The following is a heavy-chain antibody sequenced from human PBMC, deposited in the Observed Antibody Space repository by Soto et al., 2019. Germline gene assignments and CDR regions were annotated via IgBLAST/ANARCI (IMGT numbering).Heavy chain of an antibody. Sequence: QVQLVQSGAEVQKPGSSVKVSCKASGDTFSSYAINWVRQAPGQGLECMGGIIPMFGTANYAQKFKGRVTITAGESTSTVYLELSSLRSEDTAVYYCARVGPAHYYDSSGYYSPLDYWGQGTLVTVSS. CDR3: ARVGPAHYYDSSGYYSPLDY. CDR1: GDTFSSYA. D-gene: IGHD3-22*01. J-gene: IGHJ4*02. CDR2: IIPMFGTA. V-gene: IGHV1-69*01.